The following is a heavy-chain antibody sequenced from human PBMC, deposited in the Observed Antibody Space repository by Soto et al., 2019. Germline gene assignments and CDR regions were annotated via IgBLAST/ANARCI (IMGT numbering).Heavy chain of an antibody. Sequence: QLHLVQSGAVVKKPGASVTVSCSASGYPVTAYYMHWVRQAPGRGLEWMGGINPATGAAKYTQTFQGRVTMTRDTSTGTVFMELSRLTSEDTAVFSCARGGGVGVAGSAAFDMWGQGTLVTVSS. V-gene: IGHV1-2*02. CDR1: GYPVTAYY. CDR3: ARGGGVGVAGSAAFDM. CDR2: INPATGAA. D-gene: IGHD3-3*01. J-gene: IGHJ3*02.